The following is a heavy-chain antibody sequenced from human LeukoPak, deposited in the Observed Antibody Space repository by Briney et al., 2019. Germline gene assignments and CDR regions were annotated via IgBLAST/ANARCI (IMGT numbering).Heavy chain of an antibody. V-gene: IGHV3-15*01. Sequence: GGSLRLSCAASGLTMTNAWMTWVRQAPGKGLEWVGLIKSETDGGTTNYAAPVKGRFTISRDDSKNTLYLQMNSLQTEDTAVYYCTTGRVIWGQGTLFTVSS. J-gene: IGHJ4*02. CDR3: TTGRVI. CDR2: IKSETDGGTT. CDR1: GLTMTNAW.